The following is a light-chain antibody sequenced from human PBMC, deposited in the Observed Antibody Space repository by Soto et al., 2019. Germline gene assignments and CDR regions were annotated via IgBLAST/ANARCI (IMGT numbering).Light chain of an antibody. CDR3: AAWDDRLSGRV. V-gene: IGLV1-47*01. J-gene: IGLJ1*01. CDR2: RNN. CDR1: SSNIGSNY. Sequence: QSALTQPPSASGTPGQRVTISCSGSSSNIGSNYVYWYQQLPGTAPKLLIYRNNQRPSGVPDRFSGFKSGTSASLAISGLRSEDEADYYCAAWDDRLSGRVFGTGTKVNVL.